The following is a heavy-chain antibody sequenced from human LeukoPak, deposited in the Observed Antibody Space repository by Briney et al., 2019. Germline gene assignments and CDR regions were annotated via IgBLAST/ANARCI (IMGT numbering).Heavy chain of an antibody. D-gene: IGHD3-22*01. CDR3: ARLTRYDSSGYPDY. CDR2: IYYSGST. Sequence: SQTLSLTCAVSGVSISSSSYYWGWIRQPPGKGLEWIGSIYYSGSTYYNPSLKSRVTISVDTSKNQFSLKLSSVTAADTAVYYCARLTRYDSSGYPDYWGQGTLVTVSS. V-gene: IGHV4-39*01. J-gene: IGHJ4*02. CDR1: GVSISSSSYY.